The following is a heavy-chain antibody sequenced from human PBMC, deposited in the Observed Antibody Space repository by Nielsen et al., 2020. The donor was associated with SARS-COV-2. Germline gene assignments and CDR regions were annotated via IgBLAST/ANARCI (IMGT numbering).Heavy chain of an antibody. Sequence: ASVKVSCKASGYTFTSYGISWVRQAPGQGLEWMGWISAYNGNTNYAQKLQGRVTMTTDTSTSTAYMELRSLRSDDTAVYYCARDGTYYYGSSGYYGLNGMDVWGQGTTVTVSS. D-gene: IGHD3-22*01. V-gene: IGHV1-18*01. CDR2: ISAYNGNT. CDR1: GYTFTSYG. CDR3: ARDGTYYYGSSGYYGLNGMDV. J-gene: IGHJ6*02.